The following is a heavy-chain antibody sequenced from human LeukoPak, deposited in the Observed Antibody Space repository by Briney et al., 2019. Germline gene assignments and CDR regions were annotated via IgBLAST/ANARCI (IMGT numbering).Heavy chain of an antibody. CDR3: ARLSVEYYYDSSGYYSPKRIFDY. J-gene: IGHJ4*02. V-gene: IGHV4-39*01. CDR2: IYYSGST. D-gene: IGHD3-22*01. CDR1: GGSISSSSYY. Sequence: PSETLSLTCTVSGGSISSSSYYWGWIRQPPGKGLEWIGSIYYSGSTYYNPSLKSRVIISVDTSKNQFSLKLSSVTAADTAVYYCARLSVEYYYDSSGYYSPKRIFDYWGQGTLVTVSS.